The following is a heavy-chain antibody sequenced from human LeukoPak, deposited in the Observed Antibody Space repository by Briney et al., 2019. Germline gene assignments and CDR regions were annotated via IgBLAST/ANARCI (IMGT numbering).Heavy chain of an antibody. Sequence: GASVKVSCKASGCTFTGYYMHWVRQAPGQGLEWMGWINPNSGGTNYAQKFQGRVTMTRDTSISTAYMELRSLRSDDTAVYYCARAGAVVDNWFDPWGQGTLVTVSS. CDR1: GCTFTGYY. CDR2: INPNSGGT. J-gene: IGHJ5*02. V-gene: IGHV1-2*02. CDR3: ARAGAVVDNWFDP. D-gene: IGHD2-15*01.